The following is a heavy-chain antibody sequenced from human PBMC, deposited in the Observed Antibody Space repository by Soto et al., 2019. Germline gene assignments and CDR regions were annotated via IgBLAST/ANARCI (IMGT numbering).Heavy chain of an antibody. Sequence: QVQLVQSGAEVKKPGASVKISCKASGYTFIHYYIHWVRQAPGQGLEWMAIINPNGGSTNYAQKFQGRVTVKSETSTTTVSMELNSLESDDTAVYFCARSLLQGDFWGQGTLVTVSS. CDR3: ARSLLQGDF. CDR1: GYTFIHYY. CDR2: INPNGGST. J-gene: IGHJ4*02. D-gene: IGHD2-21*01. V-gene: IGHV1-46*01.